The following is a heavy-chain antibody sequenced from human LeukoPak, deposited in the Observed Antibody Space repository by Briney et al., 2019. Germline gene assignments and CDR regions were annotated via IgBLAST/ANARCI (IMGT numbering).Heavy chain of an antibody. J-gene: IGHJ4*02. CDR3: GILPPGY. V-gene: IGHV3-21*01. Sequence: GGSLRLSCAASGFTFSSYEMNWVRQAPGKGLEWVSSITTSSTYIYFADSLKGRFTISRDNAKNTLYLQMNSLRAEDTAVYYCGILPPGYWGQGTLVTVSS. CDR2: ITTSSTYI. CDR1: GFTFSSYE. D-gene: IGHD2-8*02.